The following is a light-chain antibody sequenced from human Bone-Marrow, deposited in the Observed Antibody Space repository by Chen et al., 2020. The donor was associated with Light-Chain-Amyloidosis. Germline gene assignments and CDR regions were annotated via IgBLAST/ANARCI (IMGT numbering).Light chain of an antibody. V-gene: IGLV3-21*02. CDR2: DDS. Sequence: SYVLPQPSSVSVATGHTDAIACGGNNIGSTSVHWYQQTPGQAPLLVVYDDSDRPSGIPERLSGSNSGNTATLTISRVEAGDEADYYCQVWDRSSDRPVFGGGTKLTVL. CDR3: QVWDRSSDRPV. J-gene: IGLJ3*02. CDR1: NIGSTS.